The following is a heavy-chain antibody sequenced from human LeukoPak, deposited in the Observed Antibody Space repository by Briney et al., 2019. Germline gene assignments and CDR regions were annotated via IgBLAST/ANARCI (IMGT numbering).Heavy chain of an antibody. CDR1: GFTFNSYA. CDR3: AKAPTGYCSGGSCYHFDY. J-gene: IGHJ4*02. D-gene: IGHD2-15*01. V-gene: IGHV3-23*01. CDR2: ISGSGGNT. Sequence: PGASLRRSCAASGFTFNSYAMSWVRQAPGKGLEWVSAISGSGGNTYYADSVKGRFTISRDNSKNTLYLQMNSLRAEDTAVYYCAKAPTGYCSGGSCYHFDYWGQGTQVTVSS.